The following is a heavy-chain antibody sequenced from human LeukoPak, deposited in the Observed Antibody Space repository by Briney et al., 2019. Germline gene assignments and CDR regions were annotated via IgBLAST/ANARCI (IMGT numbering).Heavy chain of an antibody. V-gene: IGHV4-4*08. CDR1: GGSITGYH. J-gene: IGHJ3*02. D-gene: IGHD6-13*01. CDR3: ASSNGLDI. CDR2: IYSSETT. Sequence: SETLSLTCTVSGGSITGYHWSWIRQPPGKGLEWIGYIYSSETTEYKPSLKSRVTISADTSKNQFSLKLTSVAAADTAISCCASSNGLDIWGQGTMVTVSS.